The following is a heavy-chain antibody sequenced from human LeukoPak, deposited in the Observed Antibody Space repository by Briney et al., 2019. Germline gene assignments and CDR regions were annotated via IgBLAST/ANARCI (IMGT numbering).Heavy chain of an antibody. CDR1: GGSISSYY. Sequence: PSEPLSLTCTVSGGSISSYYWSWIRQPPGKGLEWIGYIYYSGSTNYNPSLKSRVTISVDTSKNQFSLKLSSVTAADTAVYYCARGESGWAYYYYYYMDVWGKGTTVTVSS. CDR3: ARGESGWAYYYYYYMDV. CDR2: IYYSGST. V-gene: IGHV4-59*01. D-gene: IGHD6-19*01. J-gene: IGHJ6*03.